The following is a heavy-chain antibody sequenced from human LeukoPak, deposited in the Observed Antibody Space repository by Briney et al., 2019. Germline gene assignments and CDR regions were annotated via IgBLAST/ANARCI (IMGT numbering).Heavy chain of an antibody. CDR3: AEGRSYDILTGYYQGFDY. Sequence: GGSLRLSRAASGFTFSNYAMSWVRQAPGKGLEWVSAISGSGGSTYYADSVKGRFTISRDNSKGTLYLQMNRLRVEDTAVYYCAEGRSYDILTGYYQGFDYWGQGTLVTVSS. V-gene: IGHV3-23*01. J-gene: IGHJ4*02. D-gene: IGHD3-9*01. CDR2: ISGSGGST. CDR1: GFTFSNYA.